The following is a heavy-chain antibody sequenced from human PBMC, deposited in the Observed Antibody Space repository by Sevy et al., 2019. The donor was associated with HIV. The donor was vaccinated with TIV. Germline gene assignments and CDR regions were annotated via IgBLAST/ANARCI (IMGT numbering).Heavy chain of an antibody. CDR2: ISGSGGST. Sequence: GESLKISCAASGFIFNSYVMSWVRQAPGKGLEWVSGISGSGGSTYYADSVKGRFTISRDNFKNTLFLEMNSLRVEDTALYYCRATATVTTFHDYWGQGTLVTVSS. CDR3: RATATVTTFHDY. J-gene: IGHJ4*02. CDR1: GFIFNSYV. V-gene: IGHV3-23*01. D-gene: IGHD4-17*01.